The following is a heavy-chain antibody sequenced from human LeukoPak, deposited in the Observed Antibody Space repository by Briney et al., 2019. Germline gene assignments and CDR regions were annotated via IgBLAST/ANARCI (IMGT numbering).Heavy chain of an antibody. J-gene: IGHJ4*02. CDR2: INDNGST. Sequence: PSETLSLTCAVYGGSFSGYYWSWIRQPPVKGLEWIGEINDNGSTNYNPSLKSRVTISVDTSKNQFSLKLSSVTAADTAVYYCASSFYDSSGYYSYYFDYWGQGTLVTVSS. CDR3: ASSFYDSSGYYSYYFDY. V-gene: IGHV4-34*01. D-gene: IGHD3-22*01. CDR1: GGSFSGYY.